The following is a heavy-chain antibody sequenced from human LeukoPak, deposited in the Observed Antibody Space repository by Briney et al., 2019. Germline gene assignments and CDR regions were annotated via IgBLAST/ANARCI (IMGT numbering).Heavy chain of an antibody. D-gene: IGHD2-21*02. CDR3: TRDGDWHHQDFDL. V-gene: IGHV1-2*02. CDR2: IKANSGAT. CDR1: GFAFNGYY. J-gene: IGHJ4*02. Sequence: GDSVKVSCKASGFAFNGYYMYWVRQAPGQGLEWMGWIKANSGATLYSEKFQGRVTMTRDTSNGTLYMELSSLTSDDTAVYYCTRDGDWHHQDFDLWGQGTLVTVSS.